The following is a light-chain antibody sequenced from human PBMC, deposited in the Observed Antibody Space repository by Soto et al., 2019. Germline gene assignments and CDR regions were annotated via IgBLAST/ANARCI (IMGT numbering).Light chain of an antibody. J-gene: IGKJ3*01. V-gene: IGKV3-20*01. CDR1: QSVTNNF. CDR2: GAS. CDR3: QQYGTPLFT. Sequence: IVLTQSPGTLSLSPGERATLSCGASQSVTNNFLAWYQQKPGQAPRLLIYGASSRATGVPDRFSGSGSGTEFTLTISRLEPGDFAVYYCQQYGTPLFTFVPGTKVDIK.